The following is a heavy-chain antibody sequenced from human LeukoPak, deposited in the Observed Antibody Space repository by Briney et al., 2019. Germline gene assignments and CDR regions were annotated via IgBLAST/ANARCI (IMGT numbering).Heavy chain of an antibody. CDR2: ISGSGATT. D-gene: IGHD3-10*01. V-gene: IGHV3-23*01. CDR3: TKEDYSPSRYGAGTFEY. Sequence: PGGSLRLSCAASGFTFSNYALSWVRQAPGKGLEWVSAISGSGATTYYADSVKGRFTISRDNSKNTLYLQMNSLRAEDTAVYYSTKEDYSPSRYGAGTFEYWGQGTLVTVSS. CDR1: GFTFSNYA. J-gene: IGHJ4*02.